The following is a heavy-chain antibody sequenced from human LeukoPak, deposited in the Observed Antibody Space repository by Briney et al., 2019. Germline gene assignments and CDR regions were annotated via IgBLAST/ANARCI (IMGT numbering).Heavy chain of an antibody. CDR1: RFTVSSNY. D-gene: IGHD6-6*01. V-gene: IGHV3-66*02. Sequence: PGGSLRLSCAASRFTVSSNYMSWVRQAPGKGLEWVSVVYSGGSTYYADSVKGRFTISRDNSKNTLYLQMNSLRAEDTAVYYCASIAARTNDYYYYMDVWGKGTTVTVSS. J-gene: IGHJ6*03. CDR2: VYSGGST. CDR3: ASIAARTNDYYYYMDV.